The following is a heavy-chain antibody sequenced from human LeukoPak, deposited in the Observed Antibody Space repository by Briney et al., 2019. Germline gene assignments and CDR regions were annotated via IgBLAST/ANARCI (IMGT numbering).Heavy chain of an antibody. CDR3: ARDIAAASMDY. CDR2: ISSSSSYI. Sequence: GGSLRLSCAASGFTFDDYTMHWVRQAPGKGLEWVSSISSSSSYIYYADSVKGRFTISRDNAKNSLYLQMNSLRAEDTAVYYCARDIAAASMDYWGQGTLVTVSS. D-gene: IGHD6-13*01. CDR1: GFTFDDYT. J-gene: IGHJ4*02. V-gene: IGHV3-21*01.